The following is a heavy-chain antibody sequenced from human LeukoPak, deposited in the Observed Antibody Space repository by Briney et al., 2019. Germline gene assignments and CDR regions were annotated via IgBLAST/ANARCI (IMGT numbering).Heavy chain of an antibody. Sequence: GGSLRLSCAASGFTFAMNWVRQAPGKGLGWVSAISGSGGSTYYADSVKGRFTISRDNSKNTLYLQMNSLRAEDTAVYYCAKNEIAARPETIDYWGQGTLVTVSS. D-gene: IGHD6-6*01. CDR2: ISGSGGST. CDR3: AKNEIAARPETIDY. J-gene: IGHJ4*02. CDR1: GFTFA. V-gene: IGHV3-23*01.